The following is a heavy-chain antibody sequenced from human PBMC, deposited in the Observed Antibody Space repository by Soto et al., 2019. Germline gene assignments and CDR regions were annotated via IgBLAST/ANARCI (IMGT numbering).Heavy chain of an antibody. CDR2: IYYSGST. CDR3: ARGSTVAAILCDY. V-gene: IGHV4-31*03. D-gene: IGHD2-15*01. CDR1: GDSISSGGYY. Sequence: QVQLQESGPGLVKPSQTLSLTCTVSGDSISSGGYYWSWIRQHPGKGLEWIGYIYYSGSTYYNPSLKSRVIISVDTSKIQFSLKLSSVTAADTAVYYCARGSTVAAILCDYWGQGTLVTFSS. J-gene: IGHJ4*02.